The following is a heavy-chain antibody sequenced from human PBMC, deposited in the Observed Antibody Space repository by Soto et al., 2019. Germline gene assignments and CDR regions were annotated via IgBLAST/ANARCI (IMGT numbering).Heavy chain of an antibody. Sequence: GSLRLSCAASGFSFRSNWMSWVRQAPGKGLEWVANIKEDGSEEYYVDSVKGRFTISRDNAQNSLYLQMSSLRAEDTALYYCFNVAFGYWGQGTLVTVSS. CDR1: GFSFRSNW. CDR2: IKEDGSEE. J-gene: IGHJ4*02. V-gene: IGHV3-7*01. CDR3: FNVAFGY.